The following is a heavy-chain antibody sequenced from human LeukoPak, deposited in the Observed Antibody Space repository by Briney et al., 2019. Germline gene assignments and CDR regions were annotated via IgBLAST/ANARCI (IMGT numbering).Heavy chain of an antibody. CDR2: IIPILGIA. V-gene: IGHV1-69*04. D-gene: IGHD6-19*01. CDR3: ASEGYSSGWSPYYFDY. CDR1: GGTFSSYA. Sequence: VTSVKVSCTASGGTFSSYAISWVRQAPGQGLEWMGRIIPILGIANYAQKFQGRVTITADKSTSTAYMELSSLRSEDTAVYYCASEGYSSGWSPYYFDYWGQGTLVTVSS. J-gene: IGHJ4*02.